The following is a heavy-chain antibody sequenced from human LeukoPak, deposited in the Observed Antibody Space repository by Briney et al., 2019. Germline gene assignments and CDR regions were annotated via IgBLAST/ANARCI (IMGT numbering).Heavy chain of an antibody. J-gene: IGHJ4*02. CDR1: GFTFSSYG. Sequence: GGSLRLSCAASGFTFSSYGMHWVRQAPGKGLEWVAVISYDGSNKYYAYSVKGRFTTSRDNSKNTLYLQMNSLRAEDTAVYYCAKIDYESHDWGQGTLVTVSS. V-gene: IGHV3-30*18. CDR3: AKIDYESHD. D-gene: IGHD4-17*01. CDR2: ISYDGSNK.